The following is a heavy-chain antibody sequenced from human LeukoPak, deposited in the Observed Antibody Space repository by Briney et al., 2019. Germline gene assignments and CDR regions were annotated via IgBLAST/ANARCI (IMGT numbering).Heavy chain of an antibody. CDR1: GYSFTSYW. V-gene: IGHV5-51*01. J-gene: IGHJ6*03. D-gene: IGHD2/OR15-2a*01. CDR3: ARIPPEIIAPYYYYYMDV. Sequence: GESPKISCKGSGYSFTSYWLGRVRQMPGKGPEWMGIIYPGDSDTRYSPSFQGQVTISADKSISTAYLQWSSLKASDTAMYYCARIPPEIIAPYYYYYMDVWGKGTTVTISS. CDR2: IYPGDSDT.